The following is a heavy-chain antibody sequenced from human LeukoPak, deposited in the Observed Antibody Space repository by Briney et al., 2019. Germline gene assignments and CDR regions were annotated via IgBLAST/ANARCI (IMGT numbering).Heavy chain of an antibody. D-gene: IGHD6-19*01. J-gene: IGHJ4*02. V-gene: IGHV3-23*01. CDR2: IGGSGGST. CDR3: ARPLGYSSGWVY. CDR1: GFTFSSYA. Sequence: PGGSLRLSCAASGFTFSSYAMSWVRQAPGKGLEWVSAIGGSGGSTYYADSVKGRFTISRDNAKNTVYLQMNSLRAEDTAVYYCARPLGYSSGWVYWGQGTLVTVSS.